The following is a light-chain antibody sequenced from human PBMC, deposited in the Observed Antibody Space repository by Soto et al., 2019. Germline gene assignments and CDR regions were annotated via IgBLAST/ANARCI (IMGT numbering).Light chain of an antibody. Sequence: EIVLTQSPGTLSLSPGERATLSCRASQSVSSNYLAWYQQKPGQAPRLLIYGASSRATGIPDRFSGRGFGTNFTLTISRREPEDFAVYYCQQYGSSPSVTFGQGTRLEIK. CDR2: GAS. J-gene: IGKJ5*01. CDR1: QSVSSNY. V-gene: IGKV3-20*01. CDR3: QQYGSSPSVT.